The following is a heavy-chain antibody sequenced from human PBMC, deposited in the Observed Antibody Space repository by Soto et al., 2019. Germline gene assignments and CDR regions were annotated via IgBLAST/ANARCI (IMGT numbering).Heavy chain of an antibody. CDR3: ARDHGSNPDV. CDR2: IIPILGIA. CDR1: GGTFSSYT. V-gene: IGHV1-69*08. J-gene: IGHJ6*02. D-gene: IGHD2-15*01. Sequence: QVQLVQSGAEVKKPGSSVKVSCKASGGTFSSYTISWLRQAPGQGLEWMGRIIPILGIANYAQKFQGRVTITAEKSTSTAYMELRSLRSEDKAVYYCARDHGSNPDVWGQGTTVTVSS.